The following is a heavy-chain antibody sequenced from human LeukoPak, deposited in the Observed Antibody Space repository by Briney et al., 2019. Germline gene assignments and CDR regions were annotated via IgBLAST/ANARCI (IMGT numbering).Heavy chain of an antibody. CDR1: GFTFGDYA. D-gene: IGHD2-15*01. J-gene: IGHJ5*02. Sequence: GRSLRLSCTASGFTFGDYAMSWVRQAPGKGLEWVGFIRSKAYGGATQYAASVKGRFTISRDNAKNSLYLQRNNLRAEDTAVYYCARDLGYCSGDVCYPAWFDPWGQGTLVTVSS. CDR2: IRSKAYGGAT. V-gene: IGHV3-49*04. CDR3: ARDLGYCSGDVCYPAWFDP.